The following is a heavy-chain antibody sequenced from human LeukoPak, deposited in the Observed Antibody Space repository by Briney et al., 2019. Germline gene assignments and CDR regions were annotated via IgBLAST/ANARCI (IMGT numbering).Heavy chain of an antibody. CDR2: IYTSGST. CDR1: GGSISSYY. Sequence: PSETLSPTCTVSGGSISSYYWSWIRQPAGKGLEWIGRIYTSGSTNYNPSLKSRVTMSVDTSKNQFSLKLSSVTAADTAVYYCARDLGPVTQSYDSSGYFYWGQGTLVTVSS. J-gene: IGHJ4*02. V-gene: IGHV4-4*07. D-gene: IGHD3-22*01. CDR3: ARDLGPVTQSYDSSGYFY.